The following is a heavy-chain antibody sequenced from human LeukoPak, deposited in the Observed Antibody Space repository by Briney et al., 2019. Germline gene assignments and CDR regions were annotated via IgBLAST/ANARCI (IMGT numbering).Heavy chain of an antibody. J-gene: IGHJ4*02. Sequence: PGGSLRLSCVGSGFTFSDYAIHWVRKAPGKGLEWVAVSSHDEVGKQFADSVKGRFTLTRDNSRDSVHLQMNRLRDEDTAVYYCAKDRGYGEHEPFESWGQGSLVTVSS. CDR2: SSHDEVGK. CDR3: AKDRGYGEHEPFES. D-gene: IGHD4/OR15-4a*01. CDR1: GFTFSDYA. V-gene: IGHV3-30*18.